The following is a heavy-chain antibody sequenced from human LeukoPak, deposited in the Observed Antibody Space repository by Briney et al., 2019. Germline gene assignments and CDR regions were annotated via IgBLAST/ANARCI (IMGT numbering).Heavy chain of an antibody. CDR1: GLTFSRYA. CDR3: ARQWLLYVRTLSYYYGMDV. V-gene: IGHV3-43*02. J-gene: IGHJ6*02. CDR2: ISGDGGST. D-gene: IGHD3-3*01. Sequence: AGGSLRLSCAASGLTFSRYAMSWVRQAPGKGLEWVSLISGDGGSTYYADSVKGRFTIFRDNSKNSLYLQMNSLRTEDTALYYCARQWLLYVRTLSYYYGMDVWGQGTTVTVSS.